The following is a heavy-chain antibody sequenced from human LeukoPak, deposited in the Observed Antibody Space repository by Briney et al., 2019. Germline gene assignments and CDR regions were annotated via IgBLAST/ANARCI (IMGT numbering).Heavy chain of an antibody. J-gene: IGHJ4*02. D-gene: IGHD3/OR15-3a*01. V-gene: IGHV1-46*01. CDR1: GYTFTSYY. CDR2: INPSDSIT. CDR3: ARGYPLDWNYFDY. Sequence: ASVKVSCKASGYTFTSYYMHWVRQAPGQGLEWVGIINPSDSITTYAQKFQGRVTMTRDTSSSTVYMELSSLRSEDSAVYYCARGYPLDWNYFDYWGQGTLVTVSS.